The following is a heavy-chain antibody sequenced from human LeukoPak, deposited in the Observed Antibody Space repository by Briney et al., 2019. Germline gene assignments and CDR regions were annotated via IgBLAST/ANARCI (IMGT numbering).Heavy chain of an antibody. J-gene: IGHJ4*02. V-gene: IGHV3-7*03. CDR3: ARLAVPPGNRGWYYEQ. D-gene: IGHD2-2*01. CDR2: INQGGSEK. Sequence: GGSLRLSCAASGFIFRNYWMSWVRQGPGEGPEWVANINQGGSEKYYVDSVKGRFTISRDNAKNSLDLQMNSLRVEVTAIYYCARLAVPPGNRGWYYEQWGQGTLVTVSS. CDR1: GFIFRNYW.